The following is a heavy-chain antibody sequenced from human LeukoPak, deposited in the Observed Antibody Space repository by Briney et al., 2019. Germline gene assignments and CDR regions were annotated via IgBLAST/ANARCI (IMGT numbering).Heavy chain of an antibody. J-gene: IGHJ6*02. Sequence: SETLSLTCTVSGGSISSYYWSWIRQPPGKGLEWIGYIYYSGSTNYNPSLKSRVTISVDTSKNQFSLKLSSVTAADTAVYYCARDRDRVAATHYGMDVWGQGTTVTVSS. CDR3: ARDRDRVAATHYGMDV. V-gene: IGHV4-59*01. CDR1: GGSISSYY. CDR2: IYYSGST. D-gene: IGHD2-15*01.